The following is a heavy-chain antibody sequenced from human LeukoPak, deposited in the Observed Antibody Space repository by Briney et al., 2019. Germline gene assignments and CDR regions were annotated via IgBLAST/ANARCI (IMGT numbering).Heavy chain of an antibody. Sequence: GGSLRLSCAASGFTFSSYEMNWVRQAPGKGLEWVSYISGSGRTIYYANSVKGRFTISRDNSKNTLYLQMNSLRAEDTAVYYCAKPYGSGSYYTYYFDYWGQGTLVTVSS. CDR3: AKPYGSGSYYTYYFDY. CDR1: GFTFSSYE. CDR2: ISGSGRTI. V-gene: IGHV3-48*03. J-gene: IGHJ4*02. D-gene: IGHD3-10*01.